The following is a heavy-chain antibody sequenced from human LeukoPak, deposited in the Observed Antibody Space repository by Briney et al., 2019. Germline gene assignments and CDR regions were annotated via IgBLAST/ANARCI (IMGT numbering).Heavy chain of an antibody. V-gene: IGHV1-18*01. J-gene: IGHJ6*02. CDR2: ISAYNGNT. D-gene: IGHD3-10*01. CDR1: GYTFTSYG. Sequence: ASVKVSCKASGYTFTSYGISWVRQAPGQGLEWMGWISAYNGNTNYAQKLQGRVTMTTDTSTSTAYMELRSLRSDDTAVYYCARGRGGRSRYHYYGMDVWGQGTTVTVSS. CDR3: ARGRGGRSRYHYYGMDV.